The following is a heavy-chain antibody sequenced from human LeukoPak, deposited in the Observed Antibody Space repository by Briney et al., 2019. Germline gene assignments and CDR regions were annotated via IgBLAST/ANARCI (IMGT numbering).Heavy chain of an antibody. V-gene: IGHV3-11*04. CDR1: GFTFSDYY. J-gene: IGHJ3*02. D-gene: IGHD1-26*01. Sequence: PEGSLRLSCAASGFTFSDYYMGWMRQAPGKGLEWVSYISNSGDTMYYVDSVKGRFTISRDNAKNSLFLQMSNLRVEDTTIYYCARARGSYAFDIWGQGTMVTVSS. CDR3: ARARGSYAFDI. CDR2: ISNSGDTM.